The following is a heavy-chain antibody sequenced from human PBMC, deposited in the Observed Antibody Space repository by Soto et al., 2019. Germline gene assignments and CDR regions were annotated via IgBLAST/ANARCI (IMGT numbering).Heavy chain of an antibody. D-gene: IGHD1-1*01. CDR1: GGSISSYY. V-gene: IGHV4-59*12. CDR2: IYYSGST. J-gene: IGHJ5*02. CDR3: AREYNWNDEDWFDP. Sequence: SETLSLTCTVSGGSISSYYWSWIRQPPGKGLEWIGSIYYSGSTYYNPSLKSRVTISVDTSKNQFSLKLSSVTAEDTAVYYCAREYNWNDEDWFDPWGQGTLVTVSS.